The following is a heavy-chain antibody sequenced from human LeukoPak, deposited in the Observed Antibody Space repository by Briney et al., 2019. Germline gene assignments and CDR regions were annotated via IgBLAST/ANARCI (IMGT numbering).Heavy chain of an antibody. V-gene: IGHV3-74*01. J-gene: IGHJ3*02. D-gene: IGHD4-23*01. CDR1: GFTFRTYW. CDR2: SNSDGSTT. Sequence: TGGSLRLSCAASGFTFRTYWMHWVRQAPGKGLVWVSHSNSDGSTTSYADSVKGRFTISRDNAKNTLYLQMNSLRAKDTAAYYCARDLKGPVNDVFDIWGQGTMVTVSS. CDR3: ARDLKGPVNDVFDI.